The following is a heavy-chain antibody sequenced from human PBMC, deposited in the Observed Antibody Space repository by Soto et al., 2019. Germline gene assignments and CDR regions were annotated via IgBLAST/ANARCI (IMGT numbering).Heavy chain of an antibody. V-gene: IGHV4-59*01. CDR3: ARASSGRFPRVYYYYGMDV. J-gene: IGHJ6*02. CDR1: GASINDYF. D-gene: IGHD1-26*01. Sequence: QVQLQESGPGLVKPSETLSLTCTVSGASINDYFWSWIRQPPGKGLEWIGYIFYSGSPNYNPSLKSRVTMSIDTSKNQSSLKLTSVTAADTAVYYCARASSGRFPRVYYYYGMDVWGQGTTVTVSS. CDR2: IFYSGSP.